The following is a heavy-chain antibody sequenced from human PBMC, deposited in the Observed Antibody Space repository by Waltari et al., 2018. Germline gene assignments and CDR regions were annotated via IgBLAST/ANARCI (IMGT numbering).Heavy chain of an antibody. D-gene: IGHD1-1*01. J-gene: IGHJ6*03. CDR2: IYSGGTT. CDR3: AREMMTPGYYYYYMGV. Sequence: EVQLVETGGGLIQPGGSLRLSCAASGFTVSSNYMSWVRQAPGKGLEWVSVIYSGGTTYYTDSVKGRFTISRDSSKNTLYLQMNSLRAEDTAVYYCAREMMTPGYYYYYMGVWGKGTTVTVSS. V-gene: IGHV3-53*02. CDR1: GFTVSSNY.